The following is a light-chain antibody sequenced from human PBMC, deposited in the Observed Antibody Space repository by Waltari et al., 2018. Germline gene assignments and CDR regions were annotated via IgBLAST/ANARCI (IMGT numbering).Light chain of an antibody. CDR1: SSDVGGYNY. CDR2: DVS. CDR3: SSYTSSPSYV. V-gene: IGLV2-14*03. J-gene: IGLJ1*01. Sequence: QSALTQPASVSGSPGQSITISCTGTSSDVGGYNYVSWYQQHPGKAPKLMIYDVSNRPSGVSNRCSGSKAGNTASLTISGLQAEDEADYYCSSYTSSPSYVFGTGTKVTVL.